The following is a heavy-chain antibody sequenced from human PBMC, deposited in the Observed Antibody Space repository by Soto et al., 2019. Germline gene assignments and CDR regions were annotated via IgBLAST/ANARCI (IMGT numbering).Heavy chain of an antibody. Sequence: SETLSLTCTVSGGSISSYYWSWIRQPPGKGLEWIGYIYYSGSTNYNPSLKSRVTISVDTSKNQFSLKLSSVTAADTAVYYCARAADGDNRRIAAAGSPYYYYGMDVWGQGTTVTVSS. V-gene: IGHV4-59*01. CDR3: ARAADGDNRRIAAAGSPYYYYGMDV. CDR2: IYYSGST. J-gene: IGHJ6*02. CDR1: GGSISSYY. D-gene: IGHD6-13*01.